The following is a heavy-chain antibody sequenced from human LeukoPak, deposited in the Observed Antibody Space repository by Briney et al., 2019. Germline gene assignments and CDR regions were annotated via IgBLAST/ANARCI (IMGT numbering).Heavy chain of an antibody. V-gene: IGHV1-2*02. Sequence: GASVKVPCKASGYTFTGYYMHWVRQAPGQGLEWMGWINPNSGGTNYAQKFQGRVTMTRDTSISTAYMELSRLRSDDTAVYYCARDQGYCSGGSCPEFDYWGQGTLVTVSS. D-gene: IGHD2-15*01. CDR1: GYTFTGYY. CDR3: ARDQGYCSGGSCPEFDY. J-gene: IGHJ4*02. CDR2: INPNSGGT.